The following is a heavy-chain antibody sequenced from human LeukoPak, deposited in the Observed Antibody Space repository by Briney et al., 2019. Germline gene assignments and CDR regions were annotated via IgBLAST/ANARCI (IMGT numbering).Heavy chain of an antibody. CDR1: GYSISSGYY. CDR3: ARHSGSYFPGPFDY. V-gene: IGHV4-38-2*02. CDR2: TYHSGCT. Sequence: SETLSLTCTVSGYSISSGYYWGWIRQPPGKGLEWIGSTYHSGCTYYNPSLKSRVTISVDTSKNQFSLKLSSVTAADTAVYYCARHSGSYFPGPFDYWGQGTLVTVSS. J-gene: IGHJ4*02. D-gene: IGHD1-26*01.